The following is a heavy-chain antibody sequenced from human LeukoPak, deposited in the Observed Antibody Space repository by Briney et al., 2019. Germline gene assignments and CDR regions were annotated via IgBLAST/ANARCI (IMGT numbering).Heavy chain of an antibody. V-gene: IGHV3-15*01. CDR2: IKSKTDGGTT. Sequence: GGSLRLSCAASGFTFSNAWMSWVRQAPGKGLEWVGRIKSKTDGGTTDYAAPVKGRFTISRDDSKSTLYLQMNSLRAEDTAVYYCAKLGGDYKSQRTFDYWGQGTLVTVSS. D-gene: IGHD4-17*01. J-gene: IGHJ4*02. CDR1: GFTFSNAW. CDR3: AKLGGDYKSQRTFDY.